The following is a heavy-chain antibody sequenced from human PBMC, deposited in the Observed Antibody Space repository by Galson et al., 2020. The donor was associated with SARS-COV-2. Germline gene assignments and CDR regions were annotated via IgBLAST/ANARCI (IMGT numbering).Heavy chain of an antibody. CDR3: ARNDFGSGYYTDY. J-gene: IGHJ4*02. V-gene: IGHV3-11*01. Sequence: NSGGSLRLSCAASGFTFSDYYMSWIRQAPGKGLEWVSYISSSGSTIYYADSVKGRFTISRDNAKNSLYLQMNSLRAEDTAVYYCARNDFGSGYYTDYWGQGTLVTVSS. D-gene: IGHD3-3*01. CDR2: ISSSGSTI. CDR1: GFTFSDYY.